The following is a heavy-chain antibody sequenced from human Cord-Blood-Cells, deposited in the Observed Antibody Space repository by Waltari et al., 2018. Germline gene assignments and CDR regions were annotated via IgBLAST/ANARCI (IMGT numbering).Heavy chain of an antibody. D-gene: IGHD1-26*01. CDR3: ARFSGSFDY. J-gene: IGHJ4*02. CDR2: IYYSGST. V-gene: IGHV4-39*01. CDR1: GGSISSSSYY. Sequence: QLQLQESGPGLVKPSETLSLTCTVSGGSISSSSYYRGWIRQPPGKGLEWMGSIYYSGSTYYNPSLKSRVTISVDTSKNQFSLKLSSVTAADTAVYYCARFSGSFDYWGQGTLVTVSS.